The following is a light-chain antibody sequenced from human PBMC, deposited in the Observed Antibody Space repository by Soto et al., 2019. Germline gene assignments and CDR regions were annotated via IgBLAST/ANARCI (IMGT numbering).Light chain of an antibody. V-gene: IGKV3-15*01. Sequence: EIVMTQSPATLSVSLGERATLSCRASQSVSSNLAWYQQKPGQAPRLLIYGASTRATGIPARFSGSGSGTEFTLTISSLQSEDFAVYYCQQYNNWPPSTFGQGTKLENK. J-gene: IGKJ2*01. CDR2: GAS. CDR3: QQYNNWPPST. CDR1: QSVSSN.